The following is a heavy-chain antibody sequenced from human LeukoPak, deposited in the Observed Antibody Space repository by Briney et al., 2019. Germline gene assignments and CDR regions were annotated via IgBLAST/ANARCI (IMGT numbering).Heavy chain of an antibody. CDR3: ARLGSGSYIDY. CDR1: GFTVSSKY. CDR2: IYSGGST. J-gene: IGHJ4*02. V-gene: IGHV3-66*02. D-gene: IGHD1-26*01. Sequence: GGSLRLSCAASGFTVSSKYMSWVRRAPGKGLEWVSVIYSGGSTYYTDSVKGRFTISRDNSKSTLYLQMNSLRAEDTAVYYCARLGSGSYIDYWGQGTLVTVSS.